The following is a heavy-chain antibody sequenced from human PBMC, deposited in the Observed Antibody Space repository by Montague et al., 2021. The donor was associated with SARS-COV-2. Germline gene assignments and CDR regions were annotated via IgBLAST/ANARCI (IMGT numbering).Heavy chain of an antibody. CDR2: ISSSSSYI. J-gene: IGHJ5*02. Sequence: SLRLSCAASGFTFSSYSMNWVRQAPVKGLEWVSSISSSSSYIYYXDSXHGLFTISRDNAKNSLYLQMNSLRAEDTAVYYCAREGAVDEITIFGVVTNNWFDPWGQGTLVTVSS. CDR3: AREGAVDEITIFGVVTNNWFDP. V-gene: IGHV3-21*01. CDR1: GFTFSSYS. D-gene: IGHD3-3*01.